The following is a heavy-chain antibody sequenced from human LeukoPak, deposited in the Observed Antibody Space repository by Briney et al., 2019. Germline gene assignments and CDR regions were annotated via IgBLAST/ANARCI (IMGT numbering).Heavy chain of an antibody. Sequence: PGGSLRLSXAASGFTFSSYSMNWVRQAQGKGLEWVSSISSSSSYIYYADSVKGRFTISRDNAKNSLYLQMNSLRAEDTAVYYCARDRGYSYGFRDYYFDYWGQGTLVTVSS. CDR3: ARDRGYSYGFRDYYFDY. CDR2: ISSSSSYI. CDR1: GFTFSSYS. J-gene: IGHJ4*02. V-gene: IGHV3-21*01. D-gene: IGHD5-18*01.